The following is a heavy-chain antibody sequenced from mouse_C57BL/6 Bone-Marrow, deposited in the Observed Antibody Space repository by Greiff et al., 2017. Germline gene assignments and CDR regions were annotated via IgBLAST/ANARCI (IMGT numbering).Heavy chain of an antibody. V-gene: IGHV1-36*01. Sequence: DVKLQESGPVLVKPGPSVKISCKASGFTFTDYYMHWVKQSHGKSLEWIGLVYPYNGGTSYNQKFKGKATLTVDTSSSTAYMELNSLTSEDSAVYYCARMGLYYYGSFYWYFDVWGTGTTVTVSS. CDR3: ARMGLYYYGSFYWYFDV. D-gene: IGHD1-1*01. CDR2: VYPYNGGT. J-gene: IGHJ1*03. CDR1: GFTFTDYY.